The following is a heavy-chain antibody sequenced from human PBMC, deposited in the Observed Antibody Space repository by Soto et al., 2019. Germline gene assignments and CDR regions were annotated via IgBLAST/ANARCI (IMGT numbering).Heavy chain of an antibody. V-gene: IGHV1-69*02. CDR2: IIPMLGIA. J-gene: IGHJ3*02. D-gene: IGHD2-21*01. CDR1: GGTFSTYS. CDR3: TIGSWSGEVFDI. Sequence: QVQLVQSEAEVKKPGSAVKVSCKDSGGTFSTYSMFWVRQAPGQGLEWMGRIIPMLGIANYAQKFQGRVTITADKSTGTAYMELSSLRSEDTALYYCTIGSWSGEVFDIWGQGTMVTVSS.